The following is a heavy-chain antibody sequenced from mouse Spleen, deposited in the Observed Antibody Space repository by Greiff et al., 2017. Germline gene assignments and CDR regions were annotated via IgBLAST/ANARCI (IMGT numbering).Heavy chain of an antibody. D-gene: IGHD2-1*01. CDR2: IDPETGGT. Sequence: VQLQQSGAELVRPGASVTLSCKASGYTFTDYEMHWVKQTPVHGLEWIGAIDPETGGTAYNQKFKGKAILTADKSSSTAYMELRSLTSEDSAVYYCTRDRYGNFAYWGQGTLVTVSA. V-gene: IGHV1-15*01. CDR1: GYTFTDYE. J-gene: IGHJ3*01. CDR3: TRDRYGNFAY.